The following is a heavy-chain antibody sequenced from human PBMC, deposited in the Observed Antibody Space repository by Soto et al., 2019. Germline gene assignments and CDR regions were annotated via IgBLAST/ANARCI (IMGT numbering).Heavy chain of an antibody. V-gene: IGHV4-39*01. CDR3: ARLSLWFGELSYFDY. Sequence: SETLSLTCTVSGGSISSSSYYWGWIRQPPGKGLEWIGSIYYSGSTYYNPSLKSRVTISVDTSKNQFSLKLSSVTAADTAVYYCARLSLWFGELSYFDYWGQGTLVTVSS. D-gene: IGHD3-10*01. CDR2: IYYSGST. J-gene: IGHJ4*02. CDR1: GGSISSSSYY.